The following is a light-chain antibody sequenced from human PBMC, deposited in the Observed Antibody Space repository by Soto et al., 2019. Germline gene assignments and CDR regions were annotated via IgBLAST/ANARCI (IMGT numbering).Light chain of an antibody. V-gene: IGKV1-39*01. CDR2: SAS. CDR1: QSISNY. Sequence: DIQMTQSPSSLSASVGDRVTITCRASQSISNYLNWYQQKPGKAPELLIYSASSLQSGVPSRFSGSGSGTDFTLTISSLQREDLATYYCQQTYGTLWTFGQGTKVEIK. J-gene: IGKJ1*01. CDR3: QQTYGTLWT.